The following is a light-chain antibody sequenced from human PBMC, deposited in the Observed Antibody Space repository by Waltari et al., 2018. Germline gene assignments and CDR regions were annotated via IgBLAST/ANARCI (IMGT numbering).Light chain of an antibody. Sequence: EIVLTQSPGTLSFPPGERATLPCRASQSVSRSYLAWYQQKPGPAPRLLIYGASSRATGIPDRFSGSGSGTDFTLTISRLEPEDFAVYYCQQYGSSPLTFGGGTKVEIK. J-gene: IGKJ4*01. V-gene: IGKV3-20*01. CDR1: QSVSRSY. CDR3: QQYGSSPLT. CDR2: GAS.